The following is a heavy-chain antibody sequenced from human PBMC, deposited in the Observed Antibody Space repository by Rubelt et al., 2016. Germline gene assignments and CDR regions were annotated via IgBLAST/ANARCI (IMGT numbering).Heavy chain of an antibody. CDR1: GYTFTTYG. CDR2: ISAYNGNT. V-gene: IGHV1-18*01. J-gene: IGHJ3*02. D-gene: IGHD3-9*01. CDR3: ARDVGADWSIDACDI. Sequence: QVQLVQSGAEVKKPGASVKVSCKASGYTFTTYGINWVRQAPGQGLEWMGWISAYNGNTNYVQKFRGRVTMATDTSTTTAYMELRSLRSDDTAVYYCARDVGADWSIDACDIWGQGTVVTVSS.